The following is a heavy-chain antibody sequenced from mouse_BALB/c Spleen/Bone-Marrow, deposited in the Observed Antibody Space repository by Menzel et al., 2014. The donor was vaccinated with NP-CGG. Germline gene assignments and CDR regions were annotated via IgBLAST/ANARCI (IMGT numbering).Heavy chain of an antibody. J-gene: IGHJ2*01. CDR1: GFTFSSFG. CDR3: ARLDVGCY. Sequence: EVKVEESGGGLVQPGGSRKLSCAASGFTFSSFGMHWVRQAPEKGLEWVAYISDGSSTIYYADTVKGRFTIFRDNPKNTLFLQMTSLRSEDTAMYYCARLDVGCYWGQGTTLTVSS. V-gene: IGHV5-17*02. CDR2: ISDGSSTI.